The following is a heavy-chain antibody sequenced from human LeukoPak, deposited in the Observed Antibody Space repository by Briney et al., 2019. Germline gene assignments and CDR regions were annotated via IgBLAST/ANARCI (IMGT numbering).Heavy chain of an antibody. D-gene: IGHD3-9*01. Sequence: SETLSLTCSVSGGSISSASYYWSFIRQPPGKGLEWIGSIYYSGSTYFNPSLKSRVTISVDTSKNKFSLKLRSVTAADTAVYFCARASGYLGLRWFDPWGQGTLLTVSA. CDR3: ARASGYLGLRWFDP. J-gene: IGHJ5*02. V-gene: IGHV4-39*07. CDR1: GGSISSASYY. CDR2: IYYSGST.